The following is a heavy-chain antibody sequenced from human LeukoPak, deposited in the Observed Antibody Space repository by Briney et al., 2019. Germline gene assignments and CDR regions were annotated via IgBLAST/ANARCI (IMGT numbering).Heavy chain of an antibody. D-gene: IGHD2-2*03. CDR2: IFTSGTT. CDR1: GGSISSGSYY. CDR3: AGERAVGIVVVPGFDF. Sequence: SQTLSLTCTVSGGSISSGSYYWSWIRQPAGRGLEWIGRIFTSGTTNYNPSLKSRITISMDTSKNQFSLKLTSVTAADTAVYYCAGERAVGIVVVPGFDFWGQGTLVTVSS. V-gene: IGHV4-61*02. J-gene: IGHJ4*02.